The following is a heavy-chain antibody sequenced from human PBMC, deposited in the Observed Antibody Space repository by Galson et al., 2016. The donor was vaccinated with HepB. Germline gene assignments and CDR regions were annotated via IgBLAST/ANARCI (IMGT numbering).Heavy chain of an antibody. V-gene: IGHV1-18*04. CDR3: ARAPPMWVRGDEYGMDV. J-gene: IGHJ6*02. CDR2: ISTYNGDT. Sequence: SVKVSCKASGYIFTNYGMSWVRQAPGQGLEWMGWISTYNGDTDYAQKFQGRVTMTTDTSTSTVYMELRSLRSDDTAVYYCARAPPMWVRGDEYGMDVWGQGTTVTVSS. D-gene: IGHD3-10*02. CDR1: GYIFTNYG.